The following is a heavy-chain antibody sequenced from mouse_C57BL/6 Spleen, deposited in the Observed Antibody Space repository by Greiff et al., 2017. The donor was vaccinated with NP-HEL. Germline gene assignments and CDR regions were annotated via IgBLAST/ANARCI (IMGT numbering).Heavy chain of an antibody. J-gene: IGHJ4*01. V-gene: IGHV2-9-1*01. CDR1: GFSLTSYA. CDR2: IWTGGGT. Sequence: VQRVESGPGLVAPSQSLSITCTVSGFSLTSYAISWVRQPPGKGLEWLGVIWTGGGTHYNSALKSRLSISKDNSKSQVFLKMNSLQTDDTARYYCAKIYYYGSSYSYYAMDYWGQGTSVTVSS. D-gene: IGHD1-1*01. CDR3: AKIYYYGSSYSYYAMDY.